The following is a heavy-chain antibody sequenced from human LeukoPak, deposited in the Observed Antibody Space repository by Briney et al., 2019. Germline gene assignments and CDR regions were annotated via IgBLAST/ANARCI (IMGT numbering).Heavy chain of an antibody. D-gene: IGHD6-6*01. V-gene: IGHV1-69*13. CDR1: GGTFSSYA. CDR2: IIPIFGTA. J-gene: IGHJ4*02. CDR3: ATRGNRIAARQLVPSRFDY. Sequence: SVKVSCKASGGTFSSYAISWVRQAPGQGLEWMGGIIPIFGTANYAQKFQGRVTITADESTSTAYMELSSLRSEDTAVYYCATRGNRIAARQLVPSRFDYWGQGTLVTVSS.